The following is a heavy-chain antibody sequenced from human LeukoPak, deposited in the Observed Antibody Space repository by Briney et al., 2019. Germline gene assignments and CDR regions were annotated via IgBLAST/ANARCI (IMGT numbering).Heavy chain of an antibody. CDR3: ARIGGRYSSSRGWFDP. V-gene: IGHV3-48*04. CDR2: TSGGSTTI. D-gene: IGHD6-13*01. J-gene: IGHJ5*02. CDR1: GFTFSSHS. Sequence: GGSLRLSCAASGFTFSSHSMTWVRQAPGKGLEWVSYTSGGSTTIYYADSVKGRFTISRDNAKNSLYLQMNSLRAEDTAVYYCARIGGRYSSSRGWFDPWGQGTLVTVSS.